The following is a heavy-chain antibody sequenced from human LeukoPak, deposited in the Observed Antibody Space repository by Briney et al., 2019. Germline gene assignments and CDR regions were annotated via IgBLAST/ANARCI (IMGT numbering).Heavy chain of an antibody. CDR1: GYSISSGYY. Sequence: PSETLSLTCTVSGYSISSGYYWGWIRQPPGKGLEWIGSIYHSGSTYYNPSLKSRVTISVDTSKNQFSLKLSSVTAADTAVYYCARRRANQYYFDYWGQGTLVTVSS. CDR2: IYHSGST. CDR3: ARRRANQYYFDY. V-gene: IGHV4-38-2*02. D-gene: IGHD4/OR15-4a*01. J-gene: IGHJ4*02.